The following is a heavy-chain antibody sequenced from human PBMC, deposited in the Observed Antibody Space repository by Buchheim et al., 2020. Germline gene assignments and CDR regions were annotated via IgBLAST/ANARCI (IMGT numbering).Heavy chain of an antibody. CDR1: GFTFSSYG. CDR2: ISYDGSNK. J-gene: IGHJ4*02. Sequence: QVQLVESGGGVVQPGRSLRLSCAASGFTFSSYGMHWVRQAPGKGLEWVAVISYDGSNKYYADSVKGRFTISRDNSKNTLYLQMNSLRAKDTAVYYCAKDREHLSFDYWGQGTL. CDR3: AKDREHLSFDY. D-gene: IGHD1/OR15-1a*01. V-gene: IGHV3-30*18.